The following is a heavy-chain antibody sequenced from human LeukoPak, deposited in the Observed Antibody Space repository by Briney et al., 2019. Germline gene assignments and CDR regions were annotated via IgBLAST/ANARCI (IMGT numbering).Heavy chain of an antibody. CDR3: ARDWDDSSGYYLGY. D-gene: IGHD3-22*01. CDR2: INPSGGSA. V-gene: IGHV1-46*01. Sequence: GASVKVSCKASGYTFTSYDINWVRQATGQGLEWMGIINPSGGSASYAQKFQGRVTMTRDTSTSTVYMELSSLRSGDTAVYYCARDWDDSSGYYLGYWGQGTLVTVSS. J-gene: IGHJ4*02. CDR1: GYTFTSYD.